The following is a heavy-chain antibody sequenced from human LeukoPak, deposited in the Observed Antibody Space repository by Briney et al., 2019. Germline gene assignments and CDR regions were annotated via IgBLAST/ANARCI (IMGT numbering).Heavy chain of an antibody. J-gene: IGHJ4*02. CDR1: GFTVGSSY. D-gene: IGHD1-20*01. CDR3: ARGTLYNWKRGDLDY. V-gene: IGHV3-53*01. CDR2: FYSGGKT. Sequence: GGSLRLSCAASGFTVGSSYMSWVRQAPGKGLEWVSVFYSGGKTYYTDSVKGRFTISRDNSKNTLYLQMNSLRAEDTAVYYCARGTLYNWKRGDLDYWGQGTLVTVSS.